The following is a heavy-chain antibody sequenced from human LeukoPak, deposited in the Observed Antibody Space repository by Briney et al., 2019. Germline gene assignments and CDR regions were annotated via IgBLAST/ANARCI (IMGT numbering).Heavy chain of an antibody. J-gene: IGHJ4*02. CDR2: ISSSSSYI. D-gene: IGHD3-3*01. CDR1: GFTFSSYS. Sequence: GGSLRLSCAASGFTFSSYSMNWVRQAPGKGLEWVSSISSSSSYIYYADSVKGRFTISRDNAKNSLYLQMNSLRAEDTAVYYCARVSPDFWSGYYIGSRDAFDYWGQGTLVTVSS. CDR3: ARVSPDFWSGYYIGSRDAFDY. V-gene: IGHV3-21*01.